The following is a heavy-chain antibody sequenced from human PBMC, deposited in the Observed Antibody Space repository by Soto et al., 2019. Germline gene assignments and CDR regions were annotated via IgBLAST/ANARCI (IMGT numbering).Heavy chain of an antibody. J-gene: IGHJ4*02. D-gene: IGHD2-15*01. CDR3: TNGADCRGGNCRYDHFYDY. CDR2: ILYDGRVK. CDR1: GLTFSGYD. Sequence: QVQLVESGGGVVQPGRSLRLSCAASGLTFSGYDMTWVRQAPGRGLEWVALILYDGRVKYLADSVKGRFTISRDNSKNTLYLQMNSLRVEDTALYYCTNGADCRGGNCRYDHFYDYWGRGTLVTVSS. V-gene: IGHV3-30*18.